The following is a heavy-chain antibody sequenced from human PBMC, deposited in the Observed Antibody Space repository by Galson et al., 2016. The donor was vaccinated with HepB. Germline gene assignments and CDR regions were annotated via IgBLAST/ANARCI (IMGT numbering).Heavy chain of an antibody. CDR3: AQFCSTTSCYEAGYYPGMDV. CDR1: GFTFSSYA. CDR2: ISGSGGNT. D-gene: IGHD2-2*01. V-gene: IGHV3-23*01. J-gene: IGHJ6*02. Sequence: SLRLSCAASGFTFSSYAMNWIRQAPGKGLEWVSGISGSGGNTYYADSVKGRFTISRDNSKNTLYLQMNSLRAEDTAVYYCAQFCSTTSCYEAGYYPGMDVWGQGTTVTVSS.